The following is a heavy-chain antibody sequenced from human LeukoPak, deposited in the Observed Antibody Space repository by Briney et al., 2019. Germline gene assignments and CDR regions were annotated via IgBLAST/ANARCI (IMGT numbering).Heavy chain of an antibody. CDR3: TTEGGVLVWFGDLLPLDY. J-gene: IGHJ4*02. Sequence: GESLRLSCAASGFTFSNAWMTWVRQAPGKGLEWVGRIKSKTDGGITDYAAPVKGRFTISRDDSKNTLYLQMNSLKTEDTAVYYCTTEGGVLVWFGDLLPLDYWGQGTLVTVSS. V-gene: IGHV3-15*01. CDR1: GFTFSNAW. D-gene: IGHD3-10*01. CDR2: IKSKTDGGIT.